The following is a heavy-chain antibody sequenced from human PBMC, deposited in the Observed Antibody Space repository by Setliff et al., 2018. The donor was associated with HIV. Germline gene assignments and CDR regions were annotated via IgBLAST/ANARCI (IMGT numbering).Heavy chain of an antibody. D-gene: IGHD3-9*01. Sequence: PGGSLRLSCAASGFTFSSYAMHWVRQAPGKGLEWVAKLLYDGSDDFYSDSVKGRFTISRDNSNNTLFLQMNSLRPEDTAVYYCAREDVMTGYSFDYWGQGTLVTVSS. CDR2: LLYDGSDD. CDR3: AREDVMTGYSFDY. V-gene: IGHV3-30*04. CDR1: GFTFSSYA. J-gene: IGHJ4*02.